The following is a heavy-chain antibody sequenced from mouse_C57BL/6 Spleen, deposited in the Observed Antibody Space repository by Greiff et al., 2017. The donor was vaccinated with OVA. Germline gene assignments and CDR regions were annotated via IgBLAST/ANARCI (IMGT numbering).Heavy chain of an antibody. V-gene: IGHV1-54*01. J-gene: IGHJ2*01. Sequence: VQLQQSGAELVRPGTSVKVSCKASGYAFTNYLIEWVKQRPGQGLEWIGVINPGSGGTNYNETFKGKATLTASKSSSTAYMQLRSMTSEDAAVYFSARGDAAPDYWGQGTTLTVSS. CDR2: INPGSGGT. CDR3: ARGDAAPDY. CDR1: GYAFTNYL.